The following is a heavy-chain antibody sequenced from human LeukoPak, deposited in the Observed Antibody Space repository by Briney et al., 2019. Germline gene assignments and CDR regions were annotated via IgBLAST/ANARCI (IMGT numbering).Heavy chain of an antibody. J-gene: IGHJ4*02. Sequence: GGSLRLSCAASGFTFSSYAMHWVRQAPGKGLEGVAVISYDGSNKYYADSVKGRSTISRDNSKNTLYLQMNSLRAEDTAVYYCARGGFVVVPAAIGYFDYWGQGTLVTVSS. D-gene: IGHD2-2*02. V-gene: IGHV3-30-3*01. CDR2: ISYDGSNK. CDR3: ARGGFVVVPAAIGYFDY. CDR1: GFTFSSYA.